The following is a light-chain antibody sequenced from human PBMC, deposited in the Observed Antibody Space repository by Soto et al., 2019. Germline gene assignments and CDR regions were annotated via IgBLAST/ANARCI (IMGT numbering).Light chain of an antibody. Sequence: QAVVTQPASVSGSPGQSITISCSGTSSDVGNYDLVSWYQQHPGKAPKLMIYEGTKRPSGVSYRFSGSKSGNTASLTISGLQAEDEADYYCSSFAVTSTLIFGGGTKLTVL. CDR1: SSDVGNYDL. J-gene: IGLJ2*01. CDR3: SSFAVTSTLI. V-gene: IGLV2-23*01. CDR2: EGT.